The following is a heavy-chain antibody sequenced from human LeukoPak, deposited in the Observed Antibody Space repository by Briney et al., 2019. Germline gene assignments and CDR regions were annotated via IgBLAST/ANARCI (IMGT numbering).Heavy chain of an antibody. V-gene: IGHV3-20*04. D-gene: IGHD3-10*01. Sequence: PGGSLRLSCAASGFPFDDYGMSWVRLAPGKGLEWVCGVSWNGAYTEYADSVRGRFTISRDNAKKSLYLQMNSLRVDDTALYYCARRKGPYGSGTYYDSWGQGTLVSVSS. CDR2: VSWNGAYT. CDR3: ARRKGPYGSGTYYDS. J-gene: IGHJ4*02. CDR1: GFPFDDYG.